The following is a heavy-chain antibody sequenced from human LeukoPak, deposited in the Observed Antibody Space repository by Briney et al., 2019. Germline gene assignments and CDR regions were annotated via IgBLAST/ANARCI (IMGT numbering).Heavy chain of an antibody. Sequence: SQTLSLTCTVSGGSISSGDYYWSWIRQPPGKGLEWIGYIYYSGSTYYNPSLKSRVTISVDTSKNQFSLKLSSVTAADTAVYYCARGVSYGDYVDYWGQGALVTVSS. V-gene: IGHV4-30-4*01. CDR3: ARGVSYGDYVDY. CDR1: GGSISSGDYY. CDR2: IYYSGST. D-gene: IGHD4-17*01. J-gene: IGHJ4*02.